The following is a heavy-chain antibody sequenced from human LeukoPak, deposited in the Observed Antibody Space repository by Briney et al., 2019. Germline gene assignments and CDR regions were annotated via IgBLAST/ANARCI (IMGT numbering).Heavy chain of an antibody. D-gene: IGHD6-19*01. CDR1: GGSVSSCSYY. J-gene: IGHJ4*02. CDR3: AKVGIAVASPFFDY. V-gene: IGHV4-61*03. Sequence: PSETLSLTCTVSGGSVSSCSYYWTWMRPPPGKELEWIGYIYYSGTTNYNPSLESRVTKSVETFKDHFLLKKGSVTAADTAVYYCAKVGIAVASPFFDYWGQGTLVTVSS. CDR2: IYYSGTT.